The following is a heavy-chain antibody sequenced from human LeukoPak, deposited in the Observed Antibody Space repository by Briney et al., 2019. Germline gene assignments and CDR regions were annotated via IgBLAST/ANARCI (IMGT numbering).Heavy chain of an antibody. V-gene: IGHV3-48*01. D-gene: IGHD1-1*01. CDR1: DFTFTTYS. J-gene: IGHJ4*02. Sequence: GGSLRLSCAASDFTFTTYSMNWVRQAPGKGLEWVSYISSHSSTMYHADSVKGRFTISRDNAKNSLYLQMNSLRAEDTAVYYCARGLERGYFDYWGQGTLVTVSS. CDR3: ARGLERGYFDY. CDR2: ISSHSSTM.